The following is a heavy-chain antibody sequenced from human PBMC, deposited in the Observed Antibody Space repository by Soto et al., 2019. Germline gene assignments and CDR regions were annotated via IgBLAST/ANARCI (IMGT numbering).Heavy chain of an antibody. CDR2: ISGSGGST. CDR1: GFTFSSYA. D-gene: IGHD1-26*01. V-gene: IGHV3-23*01. CDR3: AKDQSVWSNYIDAFDI. J-gene: IGHJ3*02. Sequence: GGSLRLSCAASGFTFSSYAMSWVRQAPGKGLEWVSAISGSGGSTYYADSVKGRFTISRDNSKNTLYLQMNSLRAEDTAVYYCAKDQSVWSNYIDAFDIWGQGTMVTVSS.